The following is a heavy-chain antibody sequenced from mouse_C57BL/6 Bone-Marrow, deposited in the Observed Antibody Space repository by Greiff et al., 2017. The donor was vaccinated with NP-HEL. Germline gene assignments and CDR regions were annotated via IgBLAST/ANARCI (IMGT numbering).Heavy chain of an antibody. Sequence: QVQLQQSGPELVKPGASVKISCKASGYTFSTSWMNWMKQRPGKGLEWIGRIYPGDGDTHYSGNVEGKVSLTADKSSKSAYMQISSLTSEDSAVYFCARGESWGAFFDDWGQGTTLTVSS. J-gene: IGHJ2*01. V-gene: IGHV1-82*01. D-gene: IGHD6-1*01. CDR1: GYTFSTSW. CDR3: ARGESWGAFFDD. CDR2: IYPGDGDT.